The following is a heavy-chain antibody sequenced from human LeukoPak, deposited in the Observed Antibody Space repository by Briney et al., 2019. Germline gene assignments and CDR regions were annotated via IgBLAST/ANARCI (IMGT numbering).Heavy chain of an antibody. CDR1: GASITSNYYF. J-gene: IGHJ5*02. Sequence: SETLSLTCTVSGASITSNYYFWGWIRQPPGKGLEWIGSLSYSGTTYYNPSLRSRVSIPLDASKNQFSLNLTSVTAADTAVYYCAKHSDSKWVTMSVNWFDPWGRGILVTVSS. D-gene: IGHD1-26*01. CDR3: AKHSDSKWVTMSVNWFDP. V-gene: IGHV4-39*01. CDR2: LSYSGTT.